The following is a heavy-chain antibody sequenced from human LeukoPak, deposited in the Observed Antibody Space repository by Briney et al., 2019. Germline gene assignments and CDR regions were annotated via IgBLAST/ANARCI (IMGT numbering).Heavy chain of an antibody. CDR2: IYHSGST. J-gene: IGHJ5*02. Sequence: SQTLSLTCTVSGGSISSGDYYWPWLRQPPGKGPEWIGYIYHSGSTHYNSSLKSRLTISVDTSKNQFSLKLSSVTAADTAVYYCARGLRGIMIRGAITDLNWFDAWGQGTLVIVSS. D-gene: IGHD3-10*01. CDR1: GGSISSGDYY. V-gene: IGHV4-30-4*01. CDR3: ARGLRGIMIRGAITDLNWFDA.